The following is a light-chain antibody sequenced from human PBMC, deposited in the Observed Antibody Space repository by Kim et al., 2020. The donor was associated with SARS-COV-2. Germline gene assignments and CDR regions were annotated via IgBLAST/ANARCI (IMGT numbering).Light chain of an antibody. J-gene: IGKJ1*01. CDR1: HSISNY. V-gene: IGKV3-15*01. CDR2: DAS. CDR3: QHYSNWPWT. Sequence: PGERATLACRASHSISNYLAWYQQNPGQAPRLLIYDASTRATGIPARFSGSGSGTEFTLTINSLQSEDFAIYYCQHYSNWPWTFGLGTKVDIK.